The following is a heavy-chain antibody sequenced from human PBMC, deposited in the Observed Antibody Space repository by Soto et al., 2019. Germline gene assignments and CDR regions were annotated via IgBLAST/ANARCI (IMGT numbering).Heavy chain of an antibody. D-gene: IGHD3-22*01. J-gene: IGHJ4*02. CDR3: ARDAPSSGYFDY. V-gene: IGHV3-30-3*01. Sequence: AGGSLRLSCAASGFTFSSYAMHWVRQAPGKGLEWVAVISYDGSNKYYADSVKGRFTISRDNSKNTLYLQMNSLRAEDTAVYYCARDAPSSGYFDYWGQGTLVTVSS. CDR2: ISYDGSNK. CDR1: GFTFSSYA.